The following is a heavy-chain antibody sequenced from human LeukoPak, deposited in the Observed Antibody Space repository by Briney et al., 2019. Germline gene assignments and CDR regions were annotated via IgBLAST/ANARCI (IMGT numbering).Heavy chain of an antibody. J-gene: IGHJ1*01. CDR3: ARDDSPTYYYDSSGYEYFQH. CDR2: IIPIFGTA. CDR1: GGTFSSYA. V-gene: IGHV1-69*05. Sequence: ASVKVSCKASGGTFSSYAISWVRQAPGQRLEWMGGIIPIFGTANYAQKFQGRVTITTDESTSTAYMELSSLRSEDTAVYYCARDDSPTYYYDSSGYEYFQHWGQGTLVTAPS. D-gene: IGHD3-22*01.